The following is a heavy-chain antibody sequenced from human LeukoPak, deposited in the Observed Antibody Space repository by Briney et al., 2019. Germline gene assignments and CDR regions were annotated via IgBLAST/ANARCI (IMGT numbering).Heavy chain of an antibody. Sequence: PGGSLRLSCAASGFTFSSYSMNWVRQAPGKGLEWLSCITSGSGTVYYADSVKGRFAISRDNANNSLYLQMNSLRAEDTAVYYCAKDGLHGDFDYWGQGTLVTVSS. J-gene: IGHJ4*02. D-gene: IGHD5-24*01. CDR2: ITSGSGTV. V-gene: IGHV3-48*01. CDR3: AKDGLHGDFDY. CDR1: GFTFSSYS.